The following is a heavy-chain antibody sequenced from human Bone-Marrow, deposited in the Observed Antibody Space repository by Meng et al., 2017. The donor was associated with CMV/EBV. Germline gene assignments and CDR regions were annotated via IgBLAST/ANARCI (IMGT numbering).Heavy chain of an antibody. J-gene: IGHJ4*02. D-gene: IGHD3-22*01. CDR3: ARNPLSGYYFY. Sequence: SETLSLTCTVSGGSISSYYWSWIRQPPGKGLEWIGYIYYSGSTNYNPSLKSRVTISVDTSKNQFSLKLSSVTAADTAVYYCARNPLSGYYFYWGQGNLVTVSS. CDR2: IYYSGST. CDR1: GGSISSYY. V-gene: IGHV4-59*12.